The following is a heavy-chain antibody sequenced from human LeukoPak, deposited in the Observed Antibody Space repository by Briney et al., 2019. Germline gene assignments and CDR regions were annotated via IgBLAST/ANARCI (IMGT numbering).Heavy chain of an antibody. Sequence: SVKVSCKASGGTFSSYAISWVRQAPGQGLEWMGGIIPIVGTAKYAQKFQGRVTMTRDTSTSTVYMELSSLRSEDTAVYYCARDLAGYSSSGHYFDYWGQGTLVTVSS. D-gene: IGHD6-13*01. CDR1: GGTFSSYA. J-gene: IGHJ4*02. V-gene: IGHV1-69*05. CDR2: IIPIVGTA. CDR3: ARDLAGYSSSGHYFDY.